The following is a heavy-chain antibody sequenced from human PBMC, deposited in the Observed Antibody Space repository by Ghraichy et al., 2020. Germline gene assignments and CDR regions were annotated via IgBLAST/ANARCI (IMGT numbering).Heavy chain of an antibody. J-gene: IGHJ3*02. CDR3: ARTLVPAALGAFDI. CDR1: GGSISSGNYY. D-gene: IGHD2-2*01. V-gene: IGHV4-61*02. Sequence: SQTLSLTCTVSGGSISSGNYYWSWIRQPTGKGLEWIGRIYTSGSTNYNPSLKSRVTMSLDTSENQFSLKLSSVTAADTAVYYCARTLVPAALGAFDIWGQGTMVTVSS. CDR2: IYTSGST.